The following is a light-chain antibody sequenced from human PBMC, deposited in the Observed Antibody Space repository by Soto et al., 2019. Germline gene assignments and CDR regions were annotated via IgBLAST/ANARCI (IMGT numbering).Light chain of an antibody. CDR1: QSVSTS. CDR2: DAS. CDR3: QQRSNWPWP. V-gene: IGKV3-11*01. J-gene: IGKJ1*01. Sequence: EIVLTQSPATLSLSPGERATLSCRASQSVSTSLAWYQQKPGQAPRLLIYDASNRATGIPARFSGSGSGTDFRLPVSSLEPEDFALYYCQQRSNWPWPFGQGTKVEIK.